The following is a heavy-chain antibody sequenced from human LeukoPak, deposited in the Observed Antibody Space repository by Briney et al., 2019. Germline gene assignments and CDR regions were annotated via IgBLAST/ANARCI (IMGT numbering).Heavy chain of an antibody. CDR3: ARDLGHSGYYYYYMDV. J-gene: IGHJ6*03. CDR2: INPSGGST. D-gene: IGHD2-15*01. V-gene: IGHV1-46*01. Sequence: ASVKVSCKASGYTFTSYYMHWVRQAPGQGLEWMGIINPSGGSTSYAQKFQGRVTMTRDTSTSTVYMELSSLRSEDTAVYYCARDLGHSGYYYYYMDVWGKGTTVTVSS. CDR1: GYTFTSYY.